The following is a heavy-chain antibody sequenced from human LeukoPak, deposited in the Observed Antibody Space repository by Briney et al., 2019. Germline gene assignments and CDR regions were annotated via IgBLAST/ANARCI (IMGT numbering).Heavy chain of an antibody. CDR2: IKQDGSEK. D-gene: IGHD3-3*01. J-gene: IGHJ4*02. V-gene: IGHV3-7*01. Sequence: TGGSLRLSCAASGFTFSSYSMNWVRQAPGKGLEWVANIKQDGSEKYYVDSVKGRFTISRDNAKNSLYLQMNSLRAEDTAVYYCARDRDPHYDFWSGYSHPLDYWGQGTLVTVSS. CDR3: ARDRDPHYDFWSGYSHPLDY. CDR1: GFTFSSYS.